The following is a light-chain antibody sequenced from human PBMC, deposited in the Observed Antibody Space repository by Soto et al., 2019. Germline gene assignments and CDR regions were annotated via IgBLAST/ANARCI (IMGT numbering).Light chain of an antibody. CDR2: QTS. CDR1: QSVSSY. CDR3: QQYNDWPPWT. Sequence: EIVLTQSPATLSLTPGERATLSCRASQSVSSYLAWYQQKPGQAPRLLIYQTSTRATGVPPRFSGSGSGREFTLTISSLQSEDFAVYYCQQYNDWPPWTFGQGTKVDIK. J-gene: IGKJ1*01. V-gene: IGKV3-15*01.